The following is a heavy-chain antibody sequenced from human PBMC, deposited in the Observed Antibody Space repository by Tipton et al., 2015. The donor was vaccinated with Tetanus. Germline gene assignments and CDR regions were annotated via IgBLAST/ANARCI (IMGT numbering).Heavy chain of an antibody. CDR2: ISWDARVT. J-gene: IGHJ4*02. CDR3: ARDIIRVGATRYFDH. V-gene: IGHV3-43D*04. D-gene: IGHD1-26*01. CDR1: GFTFDDHA. Sequence: SLRLSCAASGFTFDDHAMHWVRQAPGKGLEWVSLISWDARVTYYSDAVKGRFTISRDNAKNSLYLQMNSLRAEDSAVYYCARDIIRVGATRYFDHWGQGILVTVSS.